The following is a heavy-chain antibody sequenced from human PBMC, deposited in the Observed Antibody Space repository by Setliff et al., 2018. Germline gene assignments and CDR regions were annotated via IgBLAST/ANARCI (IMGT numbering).Heavy chain of an antibody. Sequence: LSLTCTVSGRSVSRDSDFWNWIRRPAGNKLEWIGHIYSSGSTEYNPSLKSRVTMSIDASKNQLSLKLSSVTAADSAIYYCARQVDTPMAPIDYWGQGTLVTAPQ. CDR3: ARQVDTPMAPIDY. CDR2: IYSSGST. J-gene: IGHJ4*02. CDR1: GRSVSRDSDF. V-gene: IGHV4-61*09. D-gene: IGHD5-18*01.